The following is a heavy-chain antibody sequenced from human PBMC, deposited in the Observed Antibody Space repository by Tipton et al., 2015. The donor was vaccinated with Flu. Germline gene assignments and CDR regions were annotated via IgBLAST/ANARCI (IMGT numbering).Heavy chain of an antibody. CDR1: GFTFSSYN. Sequence: SLRLSCAASGFTFSSYNMNWVRQAPGRGLEWVSSISSSSTYMYYADSVKGRFTISRHNAKNSLYLQMNSLRAEDTAVYYCARDAPYYFDSSGYSSIDYRGQGTLVTVSS. D-gene: IGHD3-22*01. CDR2: ISSSSTYM. V-gene: IGHV3-21*01. J-gene: IGHJ4*02. CDR3: ARDAPYYFDSSGYSSIDY.